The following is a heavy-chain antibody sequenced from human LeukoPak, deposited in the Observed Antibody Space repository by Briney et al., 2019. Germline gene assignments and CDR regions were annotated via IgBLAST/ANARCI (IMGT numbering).Heavy chain of an antibody. CDR2: ISAYNGNT. Sequence: ASVKVSCKASGYTFTSYGISWVRQAPGQGLEWMGWISAYNGNTSYAQKLQGRVTMTTDTSTSTAYMELRSLRSDDTAVYYCARDLYYDSSGYYAPFDYWGQGTLVTVSS. CDR3: ARDLYYDSSGYYAPFDY. CDR1: GYTFTSYG. J-gene: IGHJ4*02. V-gene: IGHV1-18*01. D-gene: IGHD3-22*01.